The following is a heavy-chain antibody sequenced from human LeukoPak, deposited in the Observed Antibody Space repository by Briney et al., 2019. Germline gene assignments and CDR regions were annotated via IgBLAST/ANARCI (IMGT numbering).Heavy chain of an antibody. J-gene: IGHJ3*02. V-gene: IGHV3-21*01. CDR2: ISSSSSYI. Sequence: GGSLRLSCAASGFTFSSNSMNWVRQGPGKGLEWGSSISSSSSYIYYADSVKGRVTISRDNAKNSLYLQMNSLRAEDTAVYYCARDAPGYSSSSGAFDIWGQGTMVTVSS. D-gene: IGHD6-13*01. CDR3: ARDAPGYSSSSGAFDI. CDR1: GFTFSSNS.